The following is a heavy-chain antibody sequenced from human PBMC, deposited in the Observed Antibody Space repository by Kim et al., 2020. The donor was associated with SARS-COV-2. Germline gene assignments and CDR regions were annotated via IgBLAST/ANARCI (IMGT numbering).Heavy chain of an antibody. CDR1: GGSISTSSFY. CDR3: VRDRLYSVDSQGEFGY. Sequence: SETLSLTCTFSGGSISTSSFYWGWIRLAPGQGLAWLGSLSYRGSTYYNPSLKSRVTISVDTSKNQFPLKVGSVTAADTAMYFCVRDRLYSVDSQGEFGYWGRGTLVTVSS. D-gene: IGHD3-16*01. J-gene: IGHJ4*02. CDR2: LSYRGST. V-gene: IGHV4-39*06.